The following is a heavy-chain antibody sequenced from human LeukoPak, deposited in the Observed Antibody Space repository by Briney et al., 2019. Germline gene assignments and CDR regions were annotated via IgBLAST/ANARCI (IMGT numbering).Heavy chain of an antibody. J-gene: IGHJ4*02. D-gene: IGHD3-22*01. Sequence: ASVKVSCKASGYAFTTYDITWVRQATGQGLEWMGWMNPNSGDTAYAQKFQGRVAMTRDTSISTAYMELSSLRSEDTAVYYCARGLGDYYDTSGYYYAVPAHWGQGTLVTVSS. CDR2: MNPNSGDT. CDR1: GYAFTTYD. V-gene: IGHV1-8*01. CDR3: ARGLGDYYDTSGYYYAVPAH.